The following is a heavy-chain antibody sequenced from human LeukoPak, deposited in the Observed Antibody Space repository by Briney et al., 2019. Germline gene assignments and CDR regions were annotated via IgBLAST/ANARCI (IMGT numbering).Heavy chain of an antibody. J-gene: IGHJ4*02. D-gene: IGHD2-2*02. CDR2: VYSSGST. V-gene: IGHV4-59*11. CDR3: ATYRRDNTYFLDY. CDR1: GGSIDSHC. Sequence: SETLSLTCTVSGGSIDSHCWSWIRQPPGKGLEWIGYVYSSGSTNYNPSFKSRVTMSVDTSMNQFSLMLSYVTAADTAIYYYATYRRDNTYFLDYWGQGTLVTVFS.